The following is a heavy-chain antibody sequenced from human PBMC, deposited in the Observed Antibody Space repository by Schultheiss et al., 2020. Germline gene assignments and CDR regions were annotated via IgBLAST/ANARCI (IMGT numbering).Heavy chain of an antibody. CDR2: ISWNSGSI. V-gene: IGHV3-9*01. D-gene: IGHD6-13*01. Sequence: GGSLRLSCAASGFTFSDYYMSWIRQAPGKGLEWVSGISWNSGSIGYADSVKGRFTISRDNAKNSLYLQMNSLRAEDTALYYCAKDSSSWYGYFDLWGRGTLVTVSS. CDR1: GFTFSDYY. J-gene: IGHJ2*01. CDR3: AKDSSSWYGYFDL.